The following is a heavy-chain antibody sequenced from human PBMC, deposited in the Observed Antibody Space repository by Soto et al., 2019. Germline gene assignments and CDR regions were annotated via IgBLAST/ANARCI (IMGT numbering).Heavy chain of an antibody. V-gene: IGHV3-30*18. CDR1: GLSFSSYG. Sequence: GGSLRLSCAASGLSFSSYGMHWVRQAPGKGLEWVAVISFDGKNKYYADSVKGRFTISRDNAKNTLNLQMSSLRAEDTAVYYCAKSRALVYAIEHPFDYWGQGTLVTVSS. CDR3: AKSRALVYAIEHPFDY. D-gene: IGHD2-8*01. CDR2: ISFDGKNK. J-gene: IGHJ4*02.